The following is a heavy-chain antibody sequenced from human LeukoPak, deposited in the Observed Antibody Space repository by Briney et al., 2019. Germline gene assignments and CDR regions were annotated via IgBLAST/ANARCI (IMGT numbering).Heavy chain of an antibody. D-gene: IGHD3-10*01. CDR1: GFTFSGYW. CDR3: AREEMVRGFYGMDV. CDR2: INQDGSEK. J-gene: IGHJ6*02. V-gene: IGHV3-7*01. Sequence: GGSLRLSCAASGFTFSGYWMSWVRQAPGKGPEWVANINQDGSEKYYVDSVKGRFTISRDNSKNTLYLQMNSLRAEDTAVYYCAREEMVRGFYGMDVWGQGTTVTVSS.